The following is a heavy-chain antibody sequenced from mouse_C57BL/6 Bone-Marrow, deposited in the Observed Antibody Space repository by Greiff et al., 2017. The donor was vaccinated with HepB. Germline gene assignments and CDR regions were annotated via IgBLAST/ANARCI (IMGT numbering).Heavy chain of an antibody. J-gene: IGHJ2*01. Sequence: EVQLVESGGGLVQPGASLNLSCESHAYEFPSHDMSWVRKTPEKRLELVAAINSDGGSTYYPDTMERRFIISRDNTKKTLYLQMSSLRYEDTALYYCARTRVRRGFDYWGQGTTLTVSS. CDR1: AYEFPSHD. CDR3: ARTRVRRGFDY. V-gene: IGHV5-2*01. D-gene: IGHD3-3*01. CDR2: INSDGGST.